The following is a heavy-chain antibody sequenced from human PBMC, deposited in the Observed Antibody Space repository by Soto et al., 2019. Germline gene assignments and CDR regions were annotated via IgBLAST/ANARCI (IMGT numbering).Heavy chain of an antibody. D-gene: IGHD3-16*01. J-gene: IGHJ4*02. CDR2: ITAGNGDT. CDR1: GFAFSDYG. CDR3: VKALYIWGVTGDY. V-gene: IGHV3-23*01. Sequence: EVHLLESGGGLVQPGGSLKLACAASGFAFSDYGVSWVRQTPGKGLQWVSLITAGNGDTYYADSVKGRFTISRDNSKNTLYLQMNNLGVEDSAIYYCVKALYIWGVTGDYWGQGALVTVAS.